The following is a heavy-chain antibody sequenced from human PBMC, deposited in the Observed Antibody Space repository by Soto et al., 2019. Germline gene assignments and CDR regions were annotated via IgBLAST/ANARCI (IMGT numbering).Heavy chain of an antibody. D-gene: IGHD3-10*01. J-gene: IGHJ6*02. CDR3: VRGRGWRTEDIYYYAMDV. V-gene: IGHV4-34*01. CDR1: GGSFSGYY. Sequence: QVQLQQRGAGLLKPSETLSLICDVSGGSFSGYYWSWLRQSPERGLEWLGEINQSGTTNYNPSLKSRVAISIDTSRNHFSLTFNSVTAADTAVYFCVRGRGWRTEDIYYYAMDVWGQGTTVTVSS. CDR2: INQSGTT.